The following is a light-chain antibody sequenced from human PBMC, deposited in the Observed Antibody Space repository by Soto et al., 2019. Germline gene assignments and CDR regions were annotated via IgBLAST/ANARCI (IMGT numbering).Light chain of an antibody. Sequence: QSALTQPASVSGSPGQSITISCTGTSGDIGGYNYVSWYQQHPGKAPKLLMSEVTNRPSGVSNRFSGSKSGNTASLTISGLQAEDEADYYCSSYTTNSTPVVFGGGTKLTVL. CDR3: SSYTTNSTPVV. V-gene: IGLV2-14*01. CDR2: EVT. J-gene: IGLJ2*01. CDR1: SGDIGGYNY.